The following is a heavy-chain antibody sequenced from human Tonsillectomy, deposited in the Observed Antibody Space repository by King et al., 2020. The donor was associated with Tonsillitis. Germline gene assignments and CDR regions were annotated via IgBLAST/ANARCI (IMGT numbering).Heavy chain of an antibody. J-gene: IGHJ4*02. CDR1: GFTFGDYA. CDR2: IRSKDYGGTT. V-gene: IGHV3-49*01. CDR3: SRCNWNDFYYFDY. Sequence: VQLVESGGGLVQPGRSLRLSCTASGFTFGDYAMSWFRQAPGKGLEGGGFIRSKDYGGTTESTASVKGRFTFSRDDSKSVAYLQMKSLKTDDTAVYYCSRCNWNDFYYFDYWGQGTLVTVSS. D-gene: IGHD1-20*01.